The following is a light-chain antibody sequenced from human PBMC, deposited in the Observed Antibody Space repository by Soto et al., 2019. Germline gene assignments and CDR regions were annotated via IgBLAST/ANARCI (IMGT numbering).Light chain of an antibody. CDR3: QQNYNTPPWT. CDR1: QFIDRY. J-gene: IGKJ1*01. Sequence: DIQMTQSPSSLSASVGDRVSITCRASQFIDRYLNWYQQKPGKAPKLLIQAASSLQSGVPSRFSGSGSGTDFTLTISSLQPEDFATYYCQQNYNTPPWTFGHGTKVEVK. V-gene: IGKV1-39*01. CDR2: AAS.